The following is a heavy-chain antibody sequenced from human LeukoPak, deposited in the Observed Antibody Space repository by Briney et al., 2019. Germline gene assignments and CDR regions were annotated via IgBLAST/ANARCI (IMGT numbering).Heavy chain of an antibody. J-gene: IGHJ5*02. Sequence: GASVKISCKASGYTFSGHYIHWVRQAPGQGLEWMGVMHPTGGSTNYAQRFEGRVTMTRDTSTSTVYMDLRSLTSEDTAGYYCARDDFDTAMVYNYFDPWGQGTLVTVSS. D-gene: IGHD5-18*01. V-gene: IGHV1-46*01. CDR1: GYTFSGHY. CDR2: MHPTGGST. CDR3: ARDDFDTAMVYNYFDP.